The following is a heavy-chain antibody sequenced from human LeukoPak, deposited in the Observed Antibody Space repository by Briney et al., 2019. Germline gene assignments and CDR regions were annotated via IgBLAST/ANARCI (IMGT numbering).Heavy chain of an antibody. V-gene: IGHV3-11*01. CDR1: GFTFSDYY. Sequence: GGSLRLSCAASGFTFSDYYMSWIRQAPGKGLEWVSCISSSGSTIYYADSVKGRFTISRDNAKNSLYLQMNSLRAEDTAVYYCARDAIVVVPGHDYWGQGTLVTVSS. CDR3: ARDAIVVVPGHDY. J-gene: IGHJ4*02. D-gene: IGHD2-2*01. CDR2: ISSSGSTI.